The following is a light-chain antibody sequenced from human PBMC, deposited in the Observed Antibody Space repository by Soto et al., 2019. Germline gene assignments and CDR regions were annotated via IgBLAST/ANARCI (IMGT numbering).Light chain of an antibody. V-gene: IGKV1-39*01. CDR1: QSISNY. Sequence: DLQMTQSPSSLSASVGDRVTITCRASQSISNYLNWYQQKPGKAPKLLIYAASSLQSGVPSRFSGSGSGTDFTLTISSLQPEDFATYYCHQSYNTPLTFRGGTKVEIK. CDR3: HQSYNTPLT. CDR2: AAS. J-gene: IGKJ4*01.